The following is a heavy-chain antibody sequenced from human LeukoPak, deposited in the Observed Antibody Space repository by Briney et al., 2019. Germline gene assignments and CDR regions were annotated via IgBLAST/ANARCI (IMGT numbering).Heavy chain of an antibody. CDR3: GRDDADVQNYGIQY. J-gene: IGHJ4*02. V-gene: IGHV3-53*01. CDR1: ESIVSSRF. CDR2: VDGGSKT. D-gene: IGHD5-24*01. Sequence: GGSLRLSCAASESIVSSRFMAWVRQAPGKGLEWVSVVDGGSKTYYADSVKGRFTISRDNSKNTLYLQMNNMRAEDTAVYFCGRDDADVQNYGIQYWGQGTLVTVSS.